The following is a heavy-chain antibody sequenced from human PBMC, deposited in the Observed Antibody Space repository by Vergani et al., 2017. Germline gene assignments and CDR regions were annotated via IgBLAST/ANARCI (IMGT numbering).Heavy chain of an antibody. D-gene: IGHD6-6*01. CDR1: GFTFSSYW. Sequence: EVQLVESGGGLVQPGGSLRLSCAASGFTFSSYWMHWVRQAPGKGLVWVSRINSDGSSTSYADSVKGRFTISRDNAKNTLYLKMNSLRAEDTAVYYCARGDSSSSLYYYYYMDVWGKGTTVTVSS. CDR3: ARGDSSSSLYYYYYMDV. V-gene: IGHV3-74*01. J-gene: IGHJ6*03. CDR2: INSDGSST.